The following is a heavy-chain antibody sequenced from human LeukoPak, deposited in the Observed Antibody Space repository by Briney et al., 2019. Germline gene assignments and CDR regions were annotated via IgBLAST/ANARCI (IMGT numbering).Heavy chain of an antibody. CDR2: IDGSGGST. CDR3: AKDRRLPWDYFDS. J-gene: IGHJ4*02. CDR1: GFTFSSYA. Sequence: GGSLRLSCVAPGFTFSSYAMSWFRQAPGRGLEWVSAIDGSGGSTYYADSVKGRFTISRDNSKNTLYLQMHSLRAEDTAIYYCAKDRRLPWDYFDSWGQGTTVTVSS. V-gene: IGHV3-23*01. D-gene: IGHD5-12*01.